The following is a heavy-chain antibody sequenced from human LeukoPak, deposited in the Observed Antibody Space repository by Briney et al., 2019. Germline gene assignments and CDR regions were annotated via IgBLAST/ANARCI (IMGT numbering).Heavy chain of an antibody. CDR2: ISGSGGST. V-gene: IGHV3-23*01. J-gene: IGHJ6*03. Sequence: GGPLRLSCAASGFTFSSYAMSWVRQAPGKGLEWVSAISGSGGSTYYADSVKGRFTISRDNSKNTLYLQMNSLRAEDTAVYYCAKGLYCSGGSCYPYYYYYMDVWGKGTTVTVSS. D-gene: IGHD2-15*01. CDR1: GFTFSSYA. CDR3: AKGLYCSGGSCYPYYYYYMDV.